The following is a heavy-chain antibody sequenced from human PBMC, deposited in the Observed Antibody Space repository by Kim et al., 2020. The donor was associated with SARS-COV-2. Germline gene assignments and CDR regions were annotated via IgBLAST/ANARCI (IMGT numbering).Heavy chain of an antibody. Sequence: SGPTLVNPTQTLTLTCTFSGFSLSTSGVGVGWIRQPPGKALEWLALIYWYDDKRYSPSLKSRLTITKDTSKNQVVLTMTNMDPVDTATYYCAHRLYMVRGFIITKETYFDYWGQGTLVTVSS. CDR1: GFSLSTSGVG. D-gene: IGHD3-10*01. J-gene: IGHJ4*02. V-gene: IGHV2-5*01. CDR2: IYWYDDK. CDR3: AHRLYMVRGFIITKETYFDY.